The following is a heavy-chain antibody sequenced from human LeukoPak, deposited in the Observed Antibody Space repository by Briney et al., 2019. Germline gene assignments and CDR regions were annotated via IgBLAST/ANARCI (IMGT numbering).Heavy chain of an antibody. CDR2: IYHSGST. V-gene: IGHV4-4*02. J-gene: IGHJ6*03. D-gene: IGHD2-21*02. Sequence: SETLSLTCAVSGGSISSSNWWSWVRQPPGKGLERIGEIYHSGSTNYNPSLKSRVTISVDKSKNQFSLKLSSVTAADTAVYYCARALTKYCGGDCYPYMDVWGKGTTVTVSS. CDR1: GGSISSSNW. CDR3: ARALTKYCGGDCYPYMDV.